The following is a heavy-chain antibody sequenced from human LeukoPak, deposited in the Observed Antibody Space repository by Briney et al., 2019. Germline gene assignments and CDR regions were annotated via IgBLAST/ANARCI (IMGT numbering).Heavy chain of an antibody. Sequence: SQTLSLTYAISGDSVSSKGAAWNWIRQSPSRGLEWLGRTYYRSKWYNEYAISVEGRVTINSDTSKNQFSLQLNSVTPEDTAVYFCWGSGSDFDYWGQGTLVTVSS. CDR1: GDSVSSKGAA. CDR3: WGSGSDFDY. CDR2: TYYRSKWYN. V-gene: IGHV6-1*01. D-gene: IGHD3-10*01. J-gene: IGHJ4*02.